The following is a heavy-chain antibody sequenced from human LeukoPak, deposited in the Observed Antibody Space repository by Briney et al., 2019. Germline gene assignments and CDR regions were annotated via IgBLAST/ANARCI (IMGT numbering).Heavy chain of an antibody. CDR1: GGTFSSYA. J-gene: IGHJ4*02. CDR2: IIPIFGTA. CDR3: ATFNGSGSYFDY. Sequence: SVKVSCKASGGTFSSYAISWVRQAPGQGLEWMGGIIPIFGTANYAQKFQGRVTITADESTSTAYMELSSLRSEDTAVYYCATFNGSGSYFDYWGRGTLVTVSS. V-gene: IGHV1-69*13. D-gene: IGHD3-10*01.